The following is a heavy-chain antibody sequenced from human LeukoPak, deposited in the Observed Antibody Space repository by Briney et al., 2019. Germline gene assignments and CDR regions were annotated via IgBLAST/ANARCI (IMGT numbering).Heavy chain of an antibody. CDR3: VRKIGSPPSPGHFDY. D-gene: IGHD1-26*01. J-gene: IGHJ4*02. Sequence: PGGSLRLSCAGSGFIFNNYAMHWVRQAPGKGLEWVTFISYDGNNRKYADSVAGRFTISRDNSKNTLYLEMNSVRPEDTALYYCVRKIGSPPSPGHFDYWGQGTLVTVSS. CDR1: GFIFNNYA. CDR2: ISYDGNNR. V-gene: IGHV3-30*03.